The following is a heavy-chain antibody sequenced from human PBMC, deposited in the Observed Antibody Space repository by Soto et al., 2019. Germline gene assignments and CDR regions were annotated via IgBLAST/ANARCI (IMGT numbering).Heavy chain of an antibody. Sequence: GGSLRLSCSASGFTFSSYAMHWVRQAPGKGLEYVSAISSNGGSTYYADSVKGRFTISRDNSKNTLYLQMSSLRAEDTAVYYCARGGNIVGAFDIWGQGTMVTVSS. J-gene: IGHJ3*02. CDR2: ISSNGGST. D-gene: IGHD2-15*01. CDR3: ARGGNIVGAFDI. V-gene: IGHV3-64D*08. CDR1: GFTFSSYA.